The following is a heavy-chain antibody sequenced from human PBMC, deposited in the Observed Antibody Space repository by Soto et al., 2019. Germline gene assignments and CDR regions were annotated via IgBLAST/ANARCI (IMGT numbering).Heavy chain of an antibody. J-gene: IGHJ6*02. CDR2: IYYTGST. D-gene: IGHD3-10*01. V-gene: IGHV4-59*01. CDR1: SGSISTYY. Sequence: PSETLSLTCTVSSGSISTYYWSWIRQPPGKGLEWIGYIYYTGSTNYNPSLKTRVAISMDTSKNQFSLNLSSVTAADTAVYYCARGTMVRGTYYYYGMDVWGQGTTVTVSS. CDR3: ARGTMVRGTYYYYGMDV.